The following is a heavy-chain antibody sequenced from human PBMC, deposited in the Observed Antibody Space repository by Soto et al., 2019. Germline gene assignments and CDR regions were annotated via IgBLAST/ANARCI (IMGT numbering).Heavy chain of an antibody. V-gene: IGHV4-34*01. CDR1: GGSFSGYY. D-gene: IGHD2-2*01. J-gene: IGHJ4*02. CDR3: ERGREAAARLDY. CDR2: INHSGST. Sequence: SETLSLTCAVYGGSFSGYYWSWIRQPPGKGLEWIGEINHSGSTNYNPSLKSRVTISVDTSKNQFSLKLSSVTAADTAVYYCERGREAAARLDYWGQGTRVTLXS.